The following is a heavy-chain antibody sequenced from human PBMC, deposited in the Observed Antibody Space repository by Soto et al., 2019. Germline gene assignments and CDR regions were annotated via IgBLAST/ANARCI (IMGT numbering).Heavy chain of an antibody. CDR2: IYHSGST. CDR3: ARVPLL. J-gene: IGHJ4*02. V-gene: IGHV4-30-2*01. CDR1: GGSLSSGGYS. Sequence: PSETMSLTCAVSGGSLSSGGYSWRWIRQPPGKGLEWIGYIYHSGSTYYNPSLKSRVTISVDRSKNQFSLKLSSVTAEDTAVYYCARVPLLWGQGTLVTVSS.